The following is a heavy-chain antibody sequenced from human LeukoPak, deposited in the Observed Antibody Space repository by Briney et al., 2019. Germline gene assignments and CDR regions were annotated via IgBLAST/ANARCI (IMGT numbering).Heavy chain of an antibody. V-gene: IGHV3-23*01. Sequence: GGSLRLSCAASGFTFSSYAMSWGRQAPGKGLEWVSAISCSGGSTYYADSVKGRFTISRDNSKNTLYLQMNSLRAEDTAVYYCAKDPEGNYDFWSGYYDYWGQGTLVTVSS. CDR2: ISCSGGST. CDR3: AKDPEGNYDFWSGYYDY. D-gene: IGHD3-3*01. J-gene: IGHJ4*02. CDR1: GFTFSSYA.